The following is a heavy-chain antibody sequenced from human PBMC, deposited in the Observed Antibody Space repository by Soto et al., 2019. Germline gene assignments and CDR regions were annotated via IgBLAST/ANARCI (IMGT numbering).Heavy chain of an antibody. D-gene: IGHD5-12*01. J-gene: IGHJ5*02. V-gene: IGHV4-4*02. CDR2: ISHDGKT. CDR1: GGSIASGVW. CDR3: ASDREYSRGYFDP. Sequence: QVQLQESGPGLVKPSGTLSLTCAVSGGSIASGVWWSWVRQSPGKGLEWIGEISHDGKTNYNPSLKSRLSMSVDNSKNQLSLNVTSVTAADTAVYYCASDREYSRGYFDPWGQGAPVTVSS.